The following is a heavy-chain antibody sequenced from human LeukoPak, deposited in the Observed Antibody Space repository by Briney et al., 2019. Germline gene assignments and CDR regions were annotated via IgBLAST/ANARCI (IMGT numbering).Heavy chain of an antibody. J-gene: IGHJ4*02. CDR3: ARDRDYYDSSGRFDY. Sequence: GGSLRLSCAASGFTFSSYAMHWVRQAPGKGLEWVAVISYDGSNKYYADSVKGRFTISRDNSKNTLYLQMNSLRAEDTAVYYCARDRDYYDSSGRFDYWGQGTLVTVSS. CDR1: GFTFSSYA. CDR2: ISYDGSNK. V-gene: IGHV3-30-3*01. D-gene: IGHD3-22*01.